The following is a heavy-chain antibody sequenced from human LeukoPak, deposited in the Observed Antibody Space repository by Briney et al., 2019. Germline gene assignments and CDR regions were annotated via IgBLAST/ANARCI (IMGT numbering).Heavy chain of an antibody. J-gene: IGHJ4*02. CDR3: ASGWGSDY. CDR2: IYHSGST. D-gene: IGHD6-19*01. CDR1: GYYISCGFY. Sequence: SETLFPTCAVSGYYISCGFYWGWIRQPPGKGLEWLGSIYHSGSTYYNPSLKSRVTISVDTSKNQFSLKLSSGPAADTAVYYCASGWGSDYWDQGTLVTVSP. V-gene: IGHV4-38-2*01.